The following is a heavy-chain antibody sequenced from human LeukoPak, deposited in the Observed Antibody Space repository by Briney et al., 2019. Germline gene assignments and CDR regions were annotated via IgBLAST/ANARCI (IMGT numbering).Heavy chain of an antibody. CDR3: ARGPTYDYVWGSYRSSSYFDY. Sequence: SVKVSCKASGGTFSSYAISWVRQAPGQGLEWMGGIIPIFGTANYAQKFQGRVTITADKSTSTAYMELSSLRSEDTAVYYCARGPTYDYVWGSYRSSSYFDYWAREPWSPSPQ. CDR1: GGTFSSYA. V-gene: IGHV1-69*06. J-gene: IGHJ4*02. D-gene: IGHD3-16*02. CDR2: IIPIFGTA.